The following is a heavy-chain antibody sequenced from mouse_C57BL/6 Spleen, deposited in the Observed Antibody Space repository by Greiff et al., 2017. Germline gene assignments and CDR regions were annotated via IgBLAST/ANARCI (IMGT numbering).Heavy chain of an antibody. CDR3: ARASYGSREAKDY. Sequence: VQLKESGGGLVKPGGSLKLSCAASGFTFSSYAMSWVRQTPEKRLEWVATISDGGSYTYYPDNVKGRFTISRDNAKNNLYLQMSHLKSEDTAMYYCARASYGSREAKDYWGQGTSVTVSS. CDR2: ISDGGSYT. CDR1: GFTFSSYA. V-gene: IGHV5-4*01. J-gene: IGHJ4*01. D-gene: IGHD1-1*01.